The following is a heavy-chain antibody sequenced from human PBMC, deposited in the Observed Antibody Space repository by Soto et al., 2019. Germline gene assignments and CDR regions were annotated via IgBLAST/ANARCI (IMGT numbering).Heavy chain of an antibody. J-gene: IGHJ6*02. Sequence: QVQLVQSGAEVKKPGSSVKVSCKASGGTFSSYAISWVRQAPGQGLEWMGGIIPIFGTANYAQKFQGRVTITADEATGTAYMELSSLRCEDTAVYYCARYYYGAGSYSHGMDVWGQGTTVTVSS. CDR3: ARYYYGAGSYSHGMDV. D-gene: IGHD3-10*01. CDR2: IIPIFGTA. V-gene: IGHV1-69*12. CDR1: GGTFSSYA.